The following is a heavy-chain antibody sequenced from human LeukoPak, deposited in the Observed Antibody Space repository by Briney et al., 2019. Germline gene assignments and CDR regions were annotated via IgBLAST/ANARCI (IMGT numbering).Heavy chain of an antibody. CDR1: GFTFSSYA. Sequence: GGSLRLSCAASGFTFSSYAMHWVRQAPGKGLEWVAVISYDGSNKYYADSVKGRFTISGDNSKNTLYLQMNSLRAEDTAVYYCARQSNGWAFDIWGQGTMVTVPS. D-gene: IGHD2-8*01. V-gene: IGHV3-30-3*01. CDR3: ARQSNGWAFDI. J-gene: IGHJ3*02. CDR2: ISYDGSNK.